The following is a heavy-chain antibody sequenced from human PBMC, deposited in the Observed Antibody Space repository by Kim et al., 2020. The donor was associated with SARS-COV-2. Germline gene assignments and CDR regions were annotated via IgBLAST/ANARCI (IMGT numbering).Heavy chain of an antibody. CDR3: ARQRYSYGMDV. Sequence: TCNDPSLNGRVTISVDTSKNQFSLKLSSGTAADTAVYYCARQRYSYGMDVWGQGTTVTVSS. J-gene: IGHJ6*02. V-gene: IGHV4-39*01. CDR2: T.